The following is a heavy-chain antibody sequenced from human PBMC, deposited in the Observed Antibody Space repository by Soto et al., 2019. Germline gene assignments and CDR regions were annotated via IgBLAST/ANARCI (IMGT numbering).Heavy chain of an antibody. CDR3: AREGDFWSGYYTGSGWFDP. Sequence: SETLSLTCTVSGGSISSSSYYWGWIRQPPGKGLEWIGSIYYSGSTYYNPSLKSRVTISVATSKNQFSLKLSSVTAADTAVYYCAREGDFWSGYYTGSGWFDPWGQGTLVTVSS. CDR2: IYYSGST. D-gene: IGHD3-3*01. CDR1: GGSISSSSYY. V-gene: IGHV4-39*01. J-gene: IGHJ5*02.